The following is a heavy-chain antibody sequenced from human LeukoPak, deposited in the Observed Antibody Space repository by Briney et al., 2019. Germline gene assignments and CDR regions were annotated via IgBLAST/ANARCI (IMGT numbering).Heavy chain of an antibody. Sequence: GASVKVSCKASGYTFTGYYMHWVRQAPGQGLEWMGWISAYNGNTNYAQKLQGRVTMTTDTSTSTAYMELRSLRSDDTAVYYCARVWLNYYDSSGHENWFDPWGQGTLVTVSS. D-gene: IGHD3-22*01. CDR3: ARVWLNYYDSSGHENWFDP. CDR1: GYTFTGYY. J-gene: IGHJ5*02. CDR2: ISAYNGNT. V-gene: IGHV1-18*04.